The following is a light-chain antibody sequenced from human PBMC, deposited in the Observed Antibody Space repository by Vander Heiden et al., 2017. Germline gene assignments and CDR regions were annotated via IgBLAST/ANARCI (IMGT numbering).Light chain of an antibody. CDR1: SGHSSYA. CDR2: LNSDGSH. V-gene: IGLV4-69*01. CDR3: QTWGTGIHVV. Sequence: QLVLTQSPSASASLGASVKLTCTLSSGHSSYAIAWHQQQPEKGPRYLMKLNSDGSHSKGDGIPDRFSGSSSGAERYLTISSLQSEDEADYYCQTWGTGIHVVVGGGNKLNVL. J-gene: IGLJ2*01.